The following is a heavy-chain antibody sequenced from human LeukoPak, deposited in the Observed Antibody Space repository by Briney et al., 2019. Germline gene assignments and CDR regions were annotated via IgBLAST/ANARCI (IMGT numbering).Heavy chain of an antibody. J-gene: IGHJ4*02. CDR3: ARQPYIYGDYGDY. D-gene: IGHD4-17*01. CDR1: GFTFSSYR. CDR2: IKQDGSEK. Sequence: GGSLRLSCAASGFTFSSYRMSWVRQAPGKGLEWVANIKQDGSEKYYVDSVKGRFTISRDNAKNSLYLQMNSLRAEDTAVYYCARQPYIYGDYGDYWGQGTLVTVSS. V-gene: IGHV3-7*01.